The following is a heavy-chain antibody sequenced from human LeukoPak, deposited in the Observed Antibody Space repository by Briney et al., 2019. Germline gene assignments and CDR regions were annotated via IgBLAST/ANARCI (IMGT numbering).Heavy chain of an antibody. CDR1: GGSFSGYY. D-gene: IGHD2-15*01. Sequence: SETLSLTCAVYGGSFSGYYWSWIRQPPGKGLEWIGEINHSGSTNYSPSLKSRVTISVDTSKNQFSLKLSSVTAADTAVYYCARERLVVVAATRLGVVYYFDYWGQGTLVTVSS. V-gene: IGHV4-34*01. CDR3: ARERLVVVAATRLGVVYYFDY. J-gene: IGHJ4*02. CDR2: INHSGST.